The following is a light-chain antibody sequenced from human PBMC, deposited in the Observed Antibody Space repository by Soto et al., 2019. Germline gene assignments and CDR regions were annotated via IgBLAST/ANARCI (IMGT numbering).Light chain of an antibody. CDR1: QSVTSN. J-gene: IGKJ5*01. Sequence: DIVFTQSPCTLSLSPGERVTLSCSASQSVTSNCLAWYQQKPGQSPRLLIFGASFRATGIPARFSGSGSGTEFTLTISSLQSEDFAVYYCQQYNNWPPITFGQGTRLEIK. V-gene: IGKV3-15*01. CDR2: GAS. CDR3: QQYNNWPPIT.